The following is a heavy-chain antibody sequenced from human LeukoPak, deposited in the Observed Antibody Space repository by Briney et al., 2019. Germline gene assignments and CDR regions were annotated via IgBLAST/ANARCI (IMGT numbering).Heavy chain of an antibody. CDR2: ISAYNGNT. CDR1: GYTSTSYG. J-gene: IGHJ4*02. Sequence: ASVKVSCKASGYTSTSYGISWVRQAPGQGLEWMGWISAYNGNTNYAQKLQGRVTMTTDTSTSTAYMELRSLRSDDTAVYYCARANGRFGESPLDYWGQGTLVTVSS. CDR3: ARANGRFGESPLDY. V-gene: IGHV1-18*01. D-gene: IGHD3-10*01.